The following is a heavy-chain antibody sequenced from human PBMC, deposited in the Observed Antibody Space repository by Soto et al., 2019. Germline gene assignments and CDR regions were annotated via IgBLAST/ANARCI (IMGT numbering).Heavy chain of an antibody. CDR3: ATDLTPHFGVVTTYYYYYGMDV. V-gene: IGHV1-24*01. CDR1: GYTLTELS. Sequence: GASVKVSCKVSGYTLTELSMHWVRQAPGKGLEWMGGFDPEDGETIYAQKFQGRVTMTADTSTDTAYMELSSLRSEDTAVYYCATDLTPHFGVVTTYYYYYGMDVWGQGTTVTVSS. D-gene: IGHD3-3*01. CDR2: FDPEDGET. J-gene: IGHJ6*02.